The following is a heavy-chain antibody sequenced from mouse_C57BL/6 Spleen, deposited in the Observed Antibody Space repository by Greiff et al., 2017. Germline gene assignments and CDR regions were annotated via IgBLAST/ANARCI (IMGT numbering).Heavy chain of an antibody. CDR2: IRNKANGYTT. J-gene: IGHJ3*01. D-gene: IGHD2-4*01. Sequence: EVHLVESGGGLVQPGGSLSLSCAASGFTFTDYYMSWVRQPPGRALEWLGFIRNKANGYTTEYSASVKGRFTISGYNSQSILYLQMYALRAEDSSTCYCARYYDYAGWFAYKGQWTLVTVST. V-gene: IGHV7-3*01. CDR3: ARYYDYAGWFAY. CDR1: GFTFTDYY.